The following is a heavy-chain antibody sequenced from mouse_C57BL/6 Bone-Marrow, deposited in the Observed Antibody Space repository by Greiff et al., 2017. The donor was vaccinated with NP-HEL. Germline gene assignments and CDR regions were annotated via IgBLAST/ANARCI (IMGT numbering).Heavy chain of an antibody. J-gene: IGHJ3*01. Sequence: EVQLQQSGPELVKPGASVKIPCKASGYTFTDYNIDWVKQSHGKSLEWIGDINPNNGGTIYNQKFKGKATLTVDKSSSTAYMELRSLTSEDTAVYYCARGGYGSSYWFAYWGQGTLVTVSA. D-gene: IGHD1-1*01. CDR2: INPNNGGT. V-gene: IGHV1-18*01. CDR1: GYTFTDYN. CDR3: ARGGYGSSYWFAY.